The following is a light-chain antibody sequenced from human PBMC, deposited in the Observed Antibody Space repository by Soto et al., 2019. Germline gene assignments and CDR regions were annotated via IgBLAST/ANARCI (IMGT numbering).Light chain of an antibody. CDR2: GAS. CDR1: QSVSSNY. Sequence: EIVLTQSPGTLSLSPGERAALSCRASQSVSSNYLAWYQQKPGQAPRLLLYGASSRATGIPDRFSGSGSGTYFTLTISRLEPEDFAVYYCQQYGSSPPYTFGQGTKLEI. J-gene: IGKJ2*01. CDR3: QQYGSSPPYT. V-gene: IGKV3-20*01.